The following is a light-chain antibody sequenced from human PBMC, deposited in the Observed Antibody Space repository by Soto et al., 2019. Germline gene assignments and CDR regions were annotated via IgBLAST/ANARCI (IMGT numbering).Light chain of an antibody. V-gene: IGKV1-39*01. CDR2: ASS. Sequence: DIQMTQSPSSLSASVGDRVTITCRASQSISTYLNWYQQKAGKAPKVMIHASSSLHSGVPSRFSGSGSGTDFTLTISSLQPGDFETGDCEQSYSTAFTVAAGTKVDIK. J-gene: IGKJ3*01. CDR3: EQSYSTAFT. CDR1: QSISTY.